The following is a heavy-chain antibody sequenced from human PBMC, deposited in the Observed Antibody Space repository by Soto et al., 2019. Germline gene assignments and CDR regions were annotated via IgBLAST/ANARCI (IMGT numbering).Heavy chain of an antibody. V-gene: IGHV4-30-2*01. CDR3: ARSTPTYDRTFNI. CDR1: GGSITSGGFA. Sequence: QLQLQESGSGLVKPSQTLSLTCTVSGGSITSGGFAWNWIRQPPGKGLAWIGNTYHNGSPYYNPSLRSRVTISVDGSKNQFSLTLNSVTAADTAVYYCARSTPTYDRTFNIWGQGTMVTVSS. J-gene: IGHJ3*02. CDR2: TYHNGSP. D-gene: IGHD3-22*01.